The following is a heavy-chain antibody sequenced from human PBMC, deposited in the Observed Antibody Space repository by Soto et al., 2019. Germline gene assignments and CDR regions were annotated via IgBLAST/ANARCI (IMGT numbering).Heavy chain of an antibody. V-gene: IGHV3-30*18. CDR2: ISYDGSNK. CDR1: GFTFSSYG. D-gene: IGHD2-8*01. J-gene: IGHJ4*02. Sequence: GGSLRLSCAASGFTFSSYGMHWVRQAPGKGLEWVAVISYDGSNKYYADSVKGRFTISRDNSKNTLYLQMNSLRAEDTAVYYCAKDRMVYSSPDYWGQGTLVTVSS. CDR3: AKDRMVYSSPDY.